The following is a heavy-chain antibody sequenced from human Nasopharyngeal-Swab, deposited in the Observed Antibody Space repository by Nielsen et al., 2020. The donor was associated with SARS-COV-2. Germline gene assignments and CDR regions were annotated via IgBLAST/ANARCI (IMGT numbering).Heavy chain of an antibody. J-gene: IGHJ4*02. CDR2: SHYSGST. V-gene: IGHV4-31*03. CDR1: GASISSVGYH. Sequence: SETLSLTCSVSGASISSVGYHWSWIRQHPGKGLEWIGSSHYSGSTYYNPSLKSRVTISVDTSKNQFSLELSSVTAADTAVYYCARIYCSTTSCSNFDYWGQGTLVTVSS. CDR3: ARIYCSTTSCSNFDY. D-gene: IGHD2-2*01.